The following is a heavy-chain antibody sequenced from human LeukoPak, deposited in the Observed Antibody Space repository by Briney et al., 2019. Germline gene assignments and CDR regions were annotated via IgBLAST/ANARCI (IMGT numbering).Heavy chain of an antibody. CDR1: GFTFSSYS. CDR2: ISSSSSYI. CDR3: ARDTSMTTVTRSWYYYYYYGMDV. D-gene: IGHD4-17*01. J-gene: IGHJ6*04. V-gene: IGHV3-21*01. Sequence: PGGSLRLSCAASGFTFSSYSMNWVRQAPGKGLEWVSSISSSSSYIYYADSVKGRFTISRDSAKNSLYLQMNSLRAEDTAVYYCARDTSMTTVTRSWYYYYYYGMDVWGKGTTVTVSS.